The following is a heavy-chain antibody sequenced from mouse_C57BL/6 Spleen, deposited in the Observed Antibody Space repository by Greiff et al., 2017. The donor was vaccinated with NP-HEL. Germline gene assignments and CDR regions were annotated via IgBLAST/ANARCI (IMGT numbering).Heavy chain of an antibody. Sequence: QVQLQQSGAELVKPGASVKMSCKASGYTFTSYWITWVKQRPGQGLEWIGDIYPGSGSTNYNEKFKSKATLTVDTSSSTAYMQLSSLTSEDSAVYYCARGIGCSGYSAWFAYWGQGTLVTVSA. CDR2: IYPGSGST. V-gene: IGHV1-55*01. CDR1: GYTFTSYW. D-gene: IGHD3-2*02. J-gene: IGHJ3*01. CDR3: ARGIGCSGYSAWFAY.